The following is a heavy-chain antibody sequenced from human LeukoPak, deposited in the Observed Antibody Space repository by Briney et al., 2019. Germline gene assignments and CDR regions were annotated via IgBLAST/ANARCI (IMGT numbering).Heavy chain of an antibody. D-gene: IGHD3-10*01. CDR1: GFTLSSYG. CDR2: ISYDGSNK. V-gene: IGHV3-30*03. CDR3: ARANMVRGVQPYFDY. J-gene: IGHJ4*02. Sequence: PGGSLRLSCAASGFTLSSYGMHWVRQAPGKGLEWVAVISYDGSNKYYADSVKGRFTISRDNSKNTLYLQMNSLRAEDTAVYYCARANMVRGVQPYFDYWGQGTLVTVSS.